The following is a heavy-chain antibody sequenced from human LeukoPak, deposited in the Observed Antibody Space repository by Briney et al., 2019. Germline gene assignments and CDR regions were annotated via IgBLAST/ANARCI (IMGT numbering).Heavy chain of an antibody. CDR1: GGSISSGGYY. CDR3: ARVGDSSSWLDY. J-gene: IGHJ4*02. D-gene: IGHD6-13*01. CDR2: IYYSGST. Sequence: SETLSLTCTVSGGSISSGGYYWSWIRQHPGKGLEWIGYIYYSGSTYYNPSLKSRVTISVDTSKNQFSLKLSSVTAADTAVYYCARVGDSSSWLDYWGQGTLVTVSS. V-gene: IGHV4-31*03.